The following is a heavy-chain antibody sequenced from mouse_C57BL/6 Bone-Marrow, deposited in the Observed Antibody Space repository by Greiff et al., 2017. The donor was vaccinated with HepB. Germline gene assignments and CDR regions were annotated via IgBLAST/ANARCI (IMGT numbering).Heavy chain of an antibody. CDR1: GYTFTSYW. Sequence: QVQLQQPGAELVKPGASVKLSCKASGYTFTSYWMHWVKQRPGQGLEWIGMIHPNSGSTNYNEKFKSKATLTVDKSSSTAYMQLSSLTSEDSAVYYCARNTTGVATRYFDVWGTGTTVTVSS. CDR2: IHPNSGST. J-gene: IGHJ1*03. V-gene: IGHV1-64*01. D-gene: IGHD1-1*01. CDR3: ARNTTGVATRYFDV.